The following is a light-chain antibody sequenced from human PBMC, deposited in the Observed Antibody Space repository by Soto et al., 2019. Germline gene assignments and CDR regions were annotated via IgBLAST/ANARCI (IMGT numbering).Light chain of an antibody. CDR1: QSVSSSY. CDR2: GTS. Sequence: EIVLTQSPGTLSLSPGERATLSCRASQSVSSSYLAWYQQKPGQAPRLLIFGTSSRATGIPDRFSGSGSGKDFPLTISRLEPEDSAVYYCQQYGSSPPYTFGQGTKLEIK. V-gene: IGKV3-20*01. J-gene: IGKJ2*01. CDR3: QQYGSSPPYT.